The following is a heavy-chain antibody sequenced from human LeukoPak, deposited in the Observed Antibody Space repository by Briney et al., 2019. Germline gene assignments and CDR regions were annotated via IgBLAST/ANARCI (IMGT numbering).Heavy chain of an antibody. D-gene: IGHD3-3*01. J-gene: IGHJ6*02. Sequence: ASVKVSCKASGYPFTSYGISWVRQAPGQGLECMGWISAYNGNTNYAQKLQGRVTMTTDTSTSTAYMELRSLRSDDTAVYYCARFGVVTKYYCYGMDVWGQGTTVTVSS. V-gene: IGHV1-18*01. CDR3: ARFGVVTKYYCYGMDV. CDR2: ISAYNGNT. CDR1: GYPFTSYG.